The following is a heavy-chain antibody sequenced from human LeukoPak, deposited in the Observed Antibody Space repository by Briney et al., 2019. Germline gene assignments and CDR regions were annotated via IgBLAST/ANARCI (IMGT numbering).Heavy chain of an antibody. J-gene: IGHJ5*02. CDR2: IYYSGST. D-gene: IGHD5-24*01. CDR1: GGSISSYY. Sequence: SETLSLTCTVSGGSISSYYWSWIRQPPWKGLEWIGYIYYSGSTNYNPSLKSRVTISVDTSKNQFSLKLSSVTAADTAVYYCAREGVEEMATGVFSWFDPWGQGTLVTVSS. CDR3: AREGVEEMATGVFSWFDP. V-gene: IGHV4-59*01.